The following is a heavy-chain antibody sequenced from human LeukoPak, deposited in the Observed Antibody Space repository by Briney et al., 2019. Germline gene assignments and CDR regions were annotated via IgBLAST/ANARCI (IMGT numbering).Heavy chain of an antibody. CDR3: AKEGAYCGRDCSGVFDC. V-gene: IGHV3-23*01. D-gene: IGHD2-21*02. CDR1: GFTFSNYG. J-gene: IGHJ4*02. CDR2: FSDRGPTT. Sequence: PGGPLRLSCAASGFTFSNYGVAWVRQAPGKGLEWVSVFSDRGPTTYYADSLRGRFNISRDSSKDTLYLQMNSLRGEDTAVYYCAKEGAYCGRDCSGVFDCWGQGTLVTVSS.